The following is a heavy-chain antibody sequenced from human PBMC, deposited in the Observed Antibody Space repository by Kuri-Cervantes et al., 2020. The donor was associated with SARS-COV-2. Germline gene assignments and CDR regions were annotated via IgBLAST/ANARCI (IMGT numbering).Heavy chain of an antibody. Sequence: GESLKISCAASGFTFSGSAMHWVRQASGKGLEWVGRIRSKANSYATAYAASVKGRFTISRDDSKNTAYLQMNSLKTEDTAVYYCTSLSTTWGQGTLVTVSS. V-gene: IGHV3-73*01. CDR3: TSLSTT. CDR1: GFTFSGSA. CDR2: IRSKANSYAT. J-gene: IGHJ5*02. D-gene: IGHD3-3*02.